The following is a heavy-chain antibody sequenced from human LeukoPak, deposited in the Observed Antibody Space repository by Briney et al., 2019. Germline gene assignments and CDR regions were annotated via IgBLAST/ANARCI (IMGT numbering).Heavy chain of an antibody. CDR1: GFTFSSYS. CDR3: ARDFTYYDILTGYLYGMDV. D-gene: IGHD3-9*01. J-gene: IGHJ6*02. CDR2: ISSSSSYI. V-gene: IGHV3-21*01. Sequence: PGGSLRLSCAASGFTFSSYSMNWVRQAPGKGLEWVSSISSSSSYIYYADSVKGRFTISRDNAKNSLYLQMNSLRAEDTAVYYCARDFTYYDILTGYLYGMDVWGQGTTVTVSS.